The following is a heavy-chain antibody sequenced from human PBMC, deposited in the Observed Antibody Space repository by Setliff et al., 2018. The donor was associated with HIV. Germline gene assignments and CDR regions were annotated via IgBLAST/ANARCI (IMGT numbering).Heavy chain of an antibody. CDR3: ARIPRRDGYNWGFDY. J-gene: IGHJ4*02. V-gene: IGHV1-18*01. Sequence: ASVKVSCKASGYTFTSYGISWVRQAPGQGLEWMGWISAYNGNTNYAQKLQGRVTMTTDTSTSTAYMELRSLRSDDTAVYYCARIPRRDGYNWGFDYWGQGTLVTSPQ. CDR1: GYTFTSYG. D-gene: IGHD5-12*01. CDR2: ISAYNGNT.